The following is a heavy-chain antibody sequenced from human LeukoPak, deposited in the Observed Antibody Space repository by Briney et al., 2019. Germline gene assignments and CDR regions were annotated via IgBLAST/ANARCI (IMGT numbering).Heavy chain of an antibody. Sequence: GASVKVSCKASGCTFTGYYMHWVRQAPGQGLEWMGWINPNSGGTNYAQKFQGRVTMTRDTSISTAYMELSRLRSDDTAVYYCATPKPLEDCSSTSCYNYYYYYYMDVWGKGTTVTVSS. CDR1: GCTFTGYY. V-gene: IGHV1-2*02. D-gene: IGHD2-2*02. CDR3: ATPKPLEDCSSTSCYNYYYYYYMDV. CDR2: INPNSGGT. J-gene: IGHJ6*03.